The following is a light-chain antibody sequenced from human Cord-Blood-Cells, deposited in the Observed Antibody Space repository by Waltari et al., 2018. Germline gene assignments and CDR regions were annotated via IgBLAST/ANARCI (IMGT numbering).Light chain of an antibody. CDR3: QQYYSTPIT. V-gene: IGKV4-1*01. J-gene: IGKJ4*01. CDR2: GGS. Sequence: IVITQSPDPLAVSLCEWATINCKSSQSVLFSSNNKNYLAWYQQKPGQPPKLLIYGGSNRESGVPERFSGSGSGTDFTLTISSLQAEDVAVYYCQQYYSTPITFGGGTRVEIK. CDR1: QSVLFSSNNKNY.